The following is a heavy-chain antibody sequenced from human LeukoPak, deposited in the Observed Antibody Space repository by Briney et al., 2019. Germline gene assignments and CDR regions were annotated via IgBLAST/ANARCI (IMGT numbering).Heavy chain of an antibody. V-gene: IGHV3-30*02. D-gene: IGHD6-13*01. CDR2: IRYDGSNE. CDR3: AKGLHSSSWNDAFDI. CDR1: GFNFNYYG. Sequence: QSGGSLRLSCAASGFNFNYYGMHWVRQAPGKGLEWVVFIRYDGSNEYYGDSVRGRFTISRDNSDNTLYMQMNSLRVEDTAVYYCAKGLHSSSWNDAFDIWGQGTTVTVSS. J-gene: IGHJ3*02.